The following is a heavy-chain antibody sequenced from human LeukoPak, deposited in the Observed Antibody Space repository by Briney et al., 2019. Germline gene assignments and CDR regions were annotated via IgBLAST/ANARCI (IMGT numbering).Heavy chain of an antibody. J-gene: IGHJ4*02. CDR3: ARTRFYFDY. CDR2: IKEDGSEK. CDR1: GFTFNTYW. Sequence: GGSLRLSCAASGFTFNTYWMSWARQAPGKGLEWVANIKEDGSEKNYVDSVKGRFTISRDNAKNSLYLQMNSLRAEDTAVYYCARTRFYFDYWGQGTLVTVSS. D-gene: IGHD3-3*01. V-gene: IGHV3-7*01.